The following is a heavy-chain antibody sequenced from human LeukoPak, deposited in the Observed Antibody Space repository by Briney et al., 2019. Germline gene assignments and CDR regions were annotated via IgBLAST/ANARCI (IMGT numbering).Heavy chain of an antibody. Sequence: GGSLRLSCPASGFTFSSYAMSWVRQAPGKGLEWVSAISGSGGSTYYADSVKGRFTISRDNSKNTLYLQMNSLRAEDTAVYYCAKGGHYPTWFDPWGQGTLVTVSS. V-gene: IGHV3-23*01. CDR1: GFTFSSYA. J-gene: IGHJ5*02. CDR3: AKGGHYPTWFDP. D-gene: IGHD3-10*01. CDR2: ISGSGGST.